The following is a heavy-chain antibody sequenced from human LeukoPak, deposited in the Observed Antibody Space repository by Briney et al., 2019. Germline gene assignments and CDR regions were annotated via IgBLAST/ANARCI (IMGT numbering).Heavy chain of an antibody. V-gene: IGHV2-70*11. CDR2: IDWDDDK. Sequence: SGPALVKPTQTLTLTCTFSGFSLSTSGMCVSWIRQPPGKALEWLARIDWDDDKYYSTSLKTRLTISKDTSKNQVVLTMTNMDPVDTATYYCARISIRGGSYERAFDIWGQGTMVTVSS. J-gene: IGHJ3*02. CDR1: GFSLSTSGMC. D-gene: IGHD1-26*01. CDR3: ARISIRGGSYERAFDI.